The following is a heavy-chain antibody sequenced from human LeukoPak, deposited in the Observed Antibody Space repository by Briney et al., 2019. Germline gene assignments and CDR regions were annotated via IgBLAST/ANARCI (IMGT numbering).Heavy chain of an antibody. CDR3: ARVLIGGGYSGYDPRDYYYGMDV. CDR2: IWYDGSNK. D-gene: IGHD5-12*01. V-gene: IGHV3-33*01. Sequence: TGGSLRLSCAASGFTFSSYGMHWVRQAPGKGLEWVAVIWYDGSNKYYADSVKGRFTISRDNSKNTLYLQMNSLRAEDTAVYYCARVLIGGGYSGYDPRDYYYGMDVWGQGTTVTVSS. J-gene: IGHJ6*02. CDR1: GFTFSSYG.